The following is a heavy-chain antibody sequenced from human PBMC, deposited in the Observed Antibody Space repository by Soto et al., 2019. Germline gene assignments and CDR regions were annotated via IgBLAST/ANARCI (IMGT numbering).Heavy chain of an antibody. CDR1: GYTFSSYS. J-gene: IGHJ4*02. Sequence: ASVKVSCKTSGYTFSSYSINWVRQAPGQGLEWMAWISTYSGNTHYAERVQGRVTVTLDKSARTAFMEMRGLTSDDTAVYFCARDNGYYDLWGQGIRVTVSS. V-gene: IGHV1-18*04. CDR2: ISTYSGNT. CDR3: ARDNGYYDL.